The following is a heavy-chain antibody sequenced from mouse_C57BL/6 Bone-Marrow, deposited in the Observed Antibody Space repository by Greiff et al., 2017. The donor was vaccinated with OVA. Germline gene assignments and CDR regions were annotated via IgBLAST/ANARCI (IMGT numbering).Heavy chain of an antibody. CDR2: IDPENGDT. Sequence: EVQLQQSGAELVRPGASVKSSCTASGFNIKDDYMHWVKQRPEQGLEWIGWIDPENGDTEYASKFQGKATITADTSSNTAYLQLSSLTSEDTAVYYCTTAGTSKDFDYWGQGTTLTVSS. V-gene: IGHV14-4*01. CDR1: GFNIKDDY. J-gene: IGHJ2*01. CDR3: TTAGTSKDFDY. D-gene: IGHD4-1*01.